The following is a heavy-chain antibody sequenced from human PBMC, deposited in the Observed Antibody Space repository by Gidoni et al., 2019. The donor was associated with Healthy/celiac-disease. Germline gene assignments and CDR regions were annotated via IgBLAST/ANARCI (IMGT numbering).Heavy chain of an antibody. CDR3: TTQADWNYYDPYYYDSSGYYVY. Sequence: EVQLVESGGGLAKPGGSLRLSWAASGFTFSNARMSWVRQAPGKGLEWVGRMKSKTDGGTTDYAAPVKGRFTISRDDSKNTLYLQMNSLKTEDTAVYYCTTQADWNYYDPYYYDSSGYYVYWGQGTLVTVSS. CDR1: GFTFSNAR. V-gene: IGHV3-15*01. D-gene: IGHD3-22*01. CDR2: MKSKTDGGTT. J-gene: IGHJ4*02.